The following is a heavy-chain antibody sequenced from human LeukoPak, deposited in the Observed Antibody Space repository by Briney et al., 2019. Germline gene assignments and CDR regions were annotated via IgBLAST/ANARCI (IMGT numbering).Heavy chain of an antibody. V-gene: IGHV4-39*07. CDR3: ARGSITPNWNDRSGHEIGYFDY. J-gene: IGHJ4*02. CDR1: GGSISSSSYY. CDR2: IYYSGST. Sequence: ASETLSLTCTVSGGSISSSSYYWGWIRQPPGKGLEWIGSIYYSGSTYYNPSLKSRVTISVDTSKNQFSLKLSSVTAADTAVYYCARGSITPNWNDRSGHEIGYFDYWGQGTLVTVSS. D-gene: IGHD1-1*01.